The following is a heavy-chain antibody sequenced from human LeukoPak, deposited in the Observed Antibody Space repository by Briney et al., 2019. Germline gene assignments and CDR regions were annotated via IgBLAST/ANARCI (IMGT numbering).Heavy chain of an antibody. V-gene: IGHV3-30*18. CDR1: GFTVSSNY. J-gene: IGHJ6*02. Sequence: GGSLRLSCAASGFTVSSNYMSWVRQAPGKGLEWVAVISYDGSNKYYADSVKGRFTISRDNSKNTLYLQMNSLRAEDTAVYYCAKGPLPHYYYYGMDVWGQGTTVTVSS. CDR3: AKGPLPHYYYYGMDV. CDR2: ISYDGSNK.